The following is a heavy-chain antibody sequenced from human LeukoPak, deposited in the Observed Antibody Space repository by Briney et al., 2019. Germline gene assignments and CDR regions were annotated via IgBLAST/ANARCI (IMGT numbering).Heavy chain of an antibody. CDR2: ISSSSSTI. V-gene: IGHV3-48*01. D-gene: IGHD2-8*01. CDR1: GFTFSSYS. Sequence: GGSLRLSCAASGFTFSSYSMNWVRQAPGKGLEWVSYISSSSSTIYYADSVKGRFTISRDNAKNSLYLQMNSLRAEDTAVYYCIRVNNGYAKDFDYWGQGTLVTVSS. J-gene: IGHJ4*02. CDR3: IRVNNGYAKDFDY.